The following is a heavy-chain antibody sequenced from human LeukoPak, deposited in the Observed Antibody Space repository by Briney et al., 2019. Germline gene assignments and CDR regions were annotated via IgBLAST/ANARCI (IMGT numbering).Heavy chain of an antibody. V-gene: IGHV3-30*04. CDR2: ISYDRSNK. J-gene: IGHJ4*02. D-gene: IGHD3-9*01. CDR3: ARGGKYYDILTGYYL. CDR1: GFTFSSYA. Sequence: GGSLRLSCAASGFTFSSYAMHWVRQAPGKGLEWVAVISYDRSNKYYADSVKGRFTISRDNSKNTLYLQMNSLRAEDTAVYYCARGGKYYDILTGYYLWGQGTLVTVYS.